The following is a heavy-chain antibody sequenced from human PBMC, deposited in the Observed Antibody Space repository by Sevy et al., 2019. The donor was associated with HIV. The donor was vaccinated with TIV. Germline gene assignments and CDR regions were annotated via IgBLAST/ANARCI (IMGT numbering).Heavy chain of an antibody. D-gene: IGHD1-7*01. J-gene: IGHJ4*02. V-gene: IGHV3-7*01. Sequence: GGPLRLSCAASGFTFSKYWMGWVRQAPGKGLEWVANIKQDAGQKYYVDSVKDRFTISRDNAKNSLYLQMNSLRAEDTAVYFCARDDGNYYFHYWGQGTLVTVSS. CDR1: GFTFSKYW. CDR2: IKQDAGQK. CDR3: ARDDGNYYFHY.